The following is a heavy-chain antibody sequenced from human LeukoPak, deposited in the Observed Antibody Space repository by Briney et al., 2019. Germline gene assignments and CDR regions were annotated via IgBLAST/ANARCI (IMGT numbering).Heavy chain of an antibody. CDR1: GFTFSSYA. J-gene: IGHJ4*02. Sequence: GSLRLTCAASGFTFSSYAMSWVRQAPGKGLEWVSAISGSGGSTYYADSVEGRFTISRDNSKNTLYLQMNSLRAEDTAVYYCAKEKKYYYDSTGYPGYDYWGQGTLVTVSS. D-gene: IGHD3-22*01. V-gene: IGHV3-23*01. CDR3: AKEKKYYYDSTGYPGYDY. CDR2: ISGSGGST.